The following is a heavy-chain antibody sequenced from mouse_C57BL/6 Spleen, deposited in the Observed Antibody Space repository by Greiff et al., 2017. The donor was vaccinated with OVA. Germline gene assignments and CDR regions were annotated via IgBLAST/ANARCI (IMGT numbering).Heavy chain of an antibody. CDR1: GYTFTSYG. V-gene: IGHV1-81*01. Sequence: VKLQESGAELARPGASVKLSCKASGYTFTSYGISWVKQRTGQGLEWIGEIYPRSGNTYYNEKFKGKATLTADKSSSTAYMELRSLTSEDSAVYFCAKSNYGGFAYWGQGTLVTVSA. D-gene: IGHD2-5*01. CDR2: IYPRSGNT. CDR3: AKSNYGGFAY. J-gene: IGHJ3*01.